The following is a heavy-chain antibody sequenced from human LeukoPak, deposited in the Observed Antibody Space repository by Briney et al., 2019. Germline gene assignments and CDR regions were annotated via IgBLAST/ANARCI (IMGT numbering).Heavy chain of an antibody. J-gene: IGHJ4*02. CDR1: GYTFTGYY. CDR2: MNAKSGVT. Sequence: ASVKVSCKASGYTFTGYYIHWVRQAPGQGPEWMGRMNAKSGVTMYAQTLQDRVTMTRDTSISTAYMELSRLTSDDTALYYCARDLASTSNWEFDYWGQGTLVTVSS. V-gene: IGHV1-2*06. D-gene: IGHD7-27*01. CDR3: ARDLASTSNWEFDY.